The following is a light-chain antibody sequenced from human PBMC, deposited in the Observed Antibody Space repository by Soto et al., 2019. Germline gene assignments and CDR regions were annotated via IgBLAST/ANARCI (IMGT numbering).Light chain of an antibody. CDR1: STDVGGYNY. CDR3: CSYAGSTV. CDR2: DVS. Sequence: QSALTQPRSVSGSPGQSVTISCTGTSTDVGGYNYVSWYQQHPGKVPKLILYDVSKRPSGVPDRFSGSKSGNTASLTISGLQAEDEADYYCCSYAGSTVFGGGTKVTVL. V-gene: IGLV2-11*01. J-gene: IGLJ2*01.